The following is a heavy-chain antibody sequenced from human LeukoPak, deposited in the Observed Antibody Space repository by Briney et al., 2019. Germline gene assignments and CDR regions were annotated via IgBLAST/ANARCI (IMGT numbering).Heavy chain of an antibody. D-gene: IGHD6-13*01. CDR2: IIPIFGTA. J-gene: IGHJ4*02. CDR1: GGTFSSYA. CDR3: ARDQEDSSSWSYY. Sequence: SVKVSCKASGGTFSSYAISWVRQAPGQGLEWMGRIIPIFGTANYAQKFQGRVTITTDESTSTAHMELSSLRSEDTAVYYCARDQEDSSSWSYYWGQGTLVTVSS. V-gene: IGHV1-69*05.